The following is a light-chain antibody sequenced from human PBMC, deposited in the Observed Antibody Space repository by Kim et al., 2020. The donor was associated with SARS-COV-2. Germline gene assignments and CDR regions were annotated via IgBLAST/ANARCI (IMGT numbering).Light chain of an antibody. CDR2: DAN. J-gene: IGKJ4*01. CDR1: HSVEMS. Sequence: GEVATLSGRASHSVEMSLAMYKQTPGQVPRLLIYDANIRAAGIPDRFSGSGSGTDFTLSIGSLEPRDFALYNCQQRGNWPPALPFGGGTKVDIK. V-gene: IGKV3-11*01. CDR3: QQRGNWPPALP.